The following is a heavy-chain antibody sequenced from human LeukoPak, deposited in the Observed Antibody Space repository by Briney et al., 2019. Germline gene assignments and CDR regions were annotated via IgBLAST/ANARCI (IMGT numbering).Heavy chain of an antibody. CDR2: IYYSGST. Sequence: SETLSLTCTVSGGSISSGGYYWSWIRQHPGKGLEWIGYIYYSGSTYYNPSLKSRVTISVDTSKNQFSLKLSSVTAADTAVYYCVLTRNYYGMDVWGQGTTVTVSS. V-gene: IGHV4-31*03. D-gene: IGHD3-9*01. J-gene: IGHJ6*02. CDR3: VLTRNYYGMDV. CDR1: GGSISSGGYY.